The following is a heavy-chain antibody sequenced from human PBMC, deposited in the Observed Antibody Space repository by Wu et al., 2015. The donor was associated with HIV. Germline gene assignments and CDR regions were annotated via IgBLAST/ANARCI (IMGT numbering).Heavy chain of an antibody. CDR1: GATFTSYA. J-gene: IGHJ4*02. CDR2: LIPMYGTA. CDR3: AGGGGRTSMDPFDF. D-gene: IGHD5-18*01. Sequence: QVRLVQSGAEVKNPGSSVRVSCKASGATFTSYALSWVRQAPGQGLEWMGRLIPMYGTANYAQKFQGRVTITADESTSTAYMDVSSLRSDDTAVYYCAGGGGRTSMDPFDFWGQGTLVTVSS. V-gene: IGHV1-69*13.